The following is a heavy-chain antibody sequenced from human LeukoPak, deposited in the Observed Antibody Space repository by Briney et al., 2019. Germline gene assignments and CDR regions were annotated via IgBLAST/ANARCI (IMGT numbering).Heavy chain of an antibody. Sequence: GGSLRLSCAASGFTFSNYWMSWVRQAPGKGLERVANIKQDGSEKYYVDSMKGRFTISRDNAKNSLYLQMNSLRAEDTAVYYCAELGITMIGGVWGKGTTVTISS. CDR3: AELGITMIGGV. CDR1: GFTFSNYW. V-gene: IGHV3-7*01. CDR2: IKQDGSEK. D-gene: IGHD3-10*02. J-gene: IGHJ6*04.